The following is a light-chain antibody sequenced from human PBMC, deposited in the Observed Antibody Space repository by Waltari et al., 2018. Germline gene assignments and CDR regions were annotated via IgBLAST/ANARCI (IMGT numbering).Light chain of an antibody. Sequence: QSVLTQPPSVSGAPGQRVTISCIGTNSNIGPFPVHCYQKSPGAAPKLLIYGSSNRPAGVPDRFSGSKSDTSASLVITGLQVEDEGDFYCQSYDNILHGCVFGTGTKVIV. CDR1: NSNIGPFP. V-gene: IGLV1-40*02. J-gene: IGLJ1*01. CDR2: GSS. CDR3: QSYDNILHGCV.